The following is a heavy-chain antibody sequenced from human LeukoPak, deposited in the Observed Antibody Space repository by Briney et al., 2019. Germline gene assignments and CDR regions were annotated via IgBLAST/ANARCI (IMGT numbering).Heavy chain of an antibody. CDR2: IKQDGSEK. CDR3: ARGPQIVVGERLLNDAFDI. V-gene: IGHV3-7*01. J-gene: IGHJ3*02. Sequence: QTGGSLRLSCAASGFTFSSYWMSWVRQAPGKGLEWVANIKQDGSEKYYVDSVKGRFTISRDNAKNSLYLQMNSLRAEDTAVYYCARGPQIVVGERLLNDAFDIWGQGTMVTVSS. CDR1: GFTFSSYW. D-gene: IGHD1-26*01.